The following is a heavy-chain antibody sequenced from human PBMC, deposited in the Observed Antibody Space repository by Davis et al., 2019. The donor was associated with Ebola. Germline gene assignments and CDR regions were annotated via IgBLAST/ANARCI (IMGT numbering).Heavy chain of an antibody. D-gene: IGHD3-9*01. J-gene: IGHJ4*02. Sequence: ASVKVSCKASGYTFTNYFLHWVRQAPGQGLEWMCIISPSFDITTHAQKFQGRVTMTNDTSTSTVYMELSSLISEDTAVYYCARDDRHSHSWLGWTYWGQGTLVTVSS. V-gene: IGHV1-46*01. CDR2: ISPSFDIT. CDR3: ARDDRHSHSWLGWTY. CDR1: GYTFTNYF.